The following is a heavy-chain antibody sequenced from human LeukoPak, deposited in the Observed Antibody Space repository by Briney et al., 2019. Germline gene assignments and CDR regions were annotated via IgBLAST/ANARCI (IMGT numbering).Heavy chain of an antibody. V-gene: IGHV3-21*01. CDR3: ARDLSLDYYDSSGCD. Sequence: GGSLRLSCAASGFTFSSYSMNWVRQAPGKGLEWVSSISSSSSYIYYADSVKGRFTISRDNAKNSLYLQMNSLRAEDTAVYYCARDLSLDYYDSSGCDWGQGTLVTVSS. CDR1: GFTFSSYS. J-gene: IGHJ4*02. D-gene: IGHD3-22*01. CDR2: ISSSSSYI.